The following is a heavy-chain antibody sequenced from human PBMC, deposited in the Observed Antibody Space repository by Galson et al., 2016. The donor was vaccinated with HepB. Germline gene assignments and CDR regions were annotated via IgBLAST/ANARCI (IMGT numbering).Heavy chain of an antibody. V-gene: IGHV3-23*01. CDR2: ILDGSGSA. J-gene: IGHJ2*01. CDR3: AKDFREVGTTVWYFDL. Sequence: SLRLSCAASGFAFSNYAMNWVRQAPGKGLEWVSGILDGSGSAYYADSVKGRFTISRDNSKSTLFLQMNSLRAEDTAVYYCAKDFREVGTTVWYFDLWGRGTLVSVSS. D-gene: IGHD1-26*01. CDR1: GFAFSNYA.